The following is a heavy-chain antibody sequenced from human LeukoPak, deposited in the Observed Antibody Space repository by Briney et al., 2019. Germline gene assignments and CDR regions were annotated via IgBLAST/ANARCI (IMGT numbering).Heavy chain of an antibody. CDR1: GFTFSSYS. CDR3: ARGSSSLPFNYYHYGMDV. D-gene: IGHD6-6*01. Sequence: GGSLRLSCAASGFTFSSYSMSWVRQAPGKGLEWVSYISSTSSTIYYADSVKGRFTISRDNAKNSLYLQMNSLRAEDTAVYYCARGSSSLPFNYYHYGMDVWGQGTTVTVSS. J-gene: IGHJ6*02. V-gene: IGHV3-48*01. CDR2: ISSTSSTI.